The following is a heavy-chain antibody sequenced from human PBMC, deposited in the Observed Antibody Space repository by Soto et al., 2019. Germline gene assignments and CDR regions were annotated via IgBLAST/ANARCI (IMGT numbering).Heavy chain of an antibody. CDR3: ARARGYEDTSGYSGYYFDY. Sequence: GGSLRLSCAASGFTVSSNYMSWVRQAPGKGLEWVSVIYSGGTTYYADSVKGRFTISRDNSKNTLYLQMNSLRAEDTAVYYCARARGYEDTSGYSGYYFDYWGQGSLVTVSS. V-gene: IGHV3-53*01. D-gene: IGHD3-22*01. J-gene: IGHJ4*01. CDR1: GFTVSSNY. CDR2: IYSGGTT.